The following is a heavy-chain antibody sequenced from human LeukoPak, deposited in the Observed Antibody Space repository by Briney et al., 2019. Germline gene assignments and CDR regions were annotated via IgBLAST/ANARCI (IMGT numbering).Heavy chain of an antibody. D-gene: IGHD3-3*01. CDR2: IYTSGST. CDR3: ARTQYDFWSGTYYFDY. CDR1: GGFISSGSYY. J-gene: IGHJ4*02. V-gene: IGHV4-61*02. Sequence: SQTLSLTCTVSGGFISSGSYYWSWIRQPAGKGLEWIERIYTSGSTNYNPSLKSRVTISVDTSKNQFSLKLSSVTAADTAVYYCARTQYDFWSGTYYFDYWGQGTLVTVSS.